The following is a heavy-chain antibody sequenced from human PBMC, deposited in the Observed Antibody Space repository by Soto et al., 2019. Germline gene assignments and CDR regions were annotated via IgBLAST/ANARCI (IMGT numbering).Heavy chain of an antibody. CDR1: GFTFSSYA. J-gene: IGHJ1*01. D-gene: IGHD3-16*01. Sequence: GGSLRLSCAASGFTFSSYAMSWVRQAPGKGLEWVSAISGSGGSTYYADSVKGRFTISRDNSKNTLYLQMNSLRAEDTAVYYCAKDYDYDYIWGSYSRSPMPPGAFQHWGQGTLVTVSS. V-gene: IGHV3-23*01. CDR2: ISGSGGST. CDR3: AKDYDYDYIWGSYSRSPMPPGAFQH.